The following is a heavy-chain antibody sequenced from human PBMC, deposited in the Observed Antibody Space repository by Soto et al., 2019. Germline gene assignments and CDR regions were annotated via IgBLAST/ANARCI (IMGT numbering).Heavy chain of an antibody. CDR2: IYDTGTT. D-gene: IGHD3-10*01. CDR1: GGSINYYY. CDR3: SRGRGGHFDS. V-gene: IGHV4-59*01. Sequence: PSETLSLTCNVSGGSINYYYWVWIRQPPGKGLEWIGYIYDTGTTNYNPSLKSRVTMSVDTSKSQFSLNLISVTAADTAVYYCSRGRGGHFDSWGQGTLVTVS. J-gene: IGHJ4*02.